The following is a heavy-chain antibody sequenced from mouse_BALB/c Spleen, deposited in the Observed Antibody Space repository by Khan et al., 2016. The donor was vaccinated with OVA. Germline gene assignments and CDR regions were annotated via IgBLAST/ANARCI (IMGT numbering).Heavy chain of an antibody. CDR1: GYTFPEYT. D-gene: IGHD3-3*01. J-gene: IGHJ4*01. CDR2: INPKNGGT. CDR3: ARDAGRY. V-gene: IGHV1-18*01. Sequence: EVQLQQSGPELVKPGASVKISCKTSGYTFPEYTVHWVKQSLGKSLDWIGVINPKNGGTAYNQKFKGKATLTVDKSSSTAYMAFRSLTSEDSAGYDCARDAGRYWGQGTSVTVAS.